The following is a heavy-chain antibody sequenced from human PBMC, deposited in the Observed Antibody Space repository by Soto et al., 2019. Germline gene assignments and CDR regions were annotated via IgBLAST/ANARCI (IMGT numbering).Heavy chain of an antibody. D-gene: IGHD3-22*01. CDR1: GFTFSSYA. CDR3: AKDLDSSGYYYEDY. CDR2: ISGSGGST. Sequence: VGSLRLSCAASGFTFSSYAMSWVRQAPGKGLEWVSAISGSGGSTYYADSVKGRFTISRDNSKNTLYLQMNSLRAEDTAVYYCAKDLDSSGYYYEDYWGQGTLVPVSS. J-gene: IGHJ4*02. V-gene: IGHV3-23*01.